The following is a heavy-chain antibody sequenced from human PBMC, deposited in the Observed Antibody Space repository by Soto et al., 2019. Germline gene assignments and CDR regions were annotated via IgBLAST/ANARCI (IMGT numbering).Heavy chain of an antibody. Sequence: GGSLRLSCAASGFTFSTYAMSWVRQAPGKGLEWVSTISVSGDSTYSADSVKGRFAVSRDNSKNTVYLQMNTLRAEDTAIYYSSTRHLAYCSGGTCTPFDFWGQGTLVTVSS. D-gene: IGHD2-15*01. CDR1: GFTFSTYA. CDR2: ISVSGDST. V-gene: IGHV3-23*01. CDR3: STRHLAYCSGGTCTPFDF. J-gene: IGHJ4*02.